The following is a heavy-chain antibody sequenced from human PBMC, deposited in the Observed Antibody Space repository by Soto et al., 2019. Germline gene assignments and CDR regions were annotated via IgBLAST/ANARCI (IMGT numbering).Heavy chain of an antibody. J-gene: IGHJ4*02. V-gene: IGHV4-39*01. CDR2: IYEGETT. D-gene: IGHD3-10*01. CDR1: GASISRTGFH. CDR3: ARRGSGHTFDY. Sequence: QLQLQESGPGLVKPSETLSLTCAVSGASISRTGFHWGWIRQPPGQGLEWIGSIYEGETTFYNSSLKSRVTIAADTSKNQFALKLSSVTAADTAVYYCARRGSGHTFDYWGQGTLVTVS.